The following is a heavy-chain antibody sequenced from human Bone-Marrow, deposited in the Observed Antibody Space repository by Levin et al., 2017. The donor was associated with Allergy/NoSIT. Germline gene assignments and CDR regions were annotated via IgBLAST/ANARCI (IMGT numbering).Heavy chain of an antibody. CDR1: GGSLSSSSYY. CDR2: VYYSGST. V-gene: IGHV4-39*01. CDR3: AGLRWYFDV. J-gene: IGHJ2*01. Sequence: SETLSLTCTVSGGSLSSSSYYWGWIRQPPGKGLEWIGSVYYSGSTYYNPSLKSRVTISVDTSKNQFSLKCRSVAGADTAVDYCAGLRWYFDVWGRGTLVTVSS.